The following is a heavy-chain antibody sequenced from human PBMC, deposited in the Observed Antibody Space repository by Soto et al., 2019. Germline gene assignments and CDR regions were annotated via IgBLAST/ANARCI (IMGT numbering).Heavy chain of an antibody. Sequence: QVQLQESGPGLVKPSGTLSLTCAVSGGSISTSNWWSWVRQPPGKGLEWIGEVYHSGSTNSNPSFKIRVAMAVDRSMNEFSSKLNSAPAADPALYYCARISTSGTRFDYWGQGSLVTVSS. CDR2: VYHSGST. J-gene: IGHJ4*02. D-gene: IGHD2-2*01. CDR3: ARISTSGTRFDY. V-gene: IGHV4-4*02. CDR1: GGSISTSNW.